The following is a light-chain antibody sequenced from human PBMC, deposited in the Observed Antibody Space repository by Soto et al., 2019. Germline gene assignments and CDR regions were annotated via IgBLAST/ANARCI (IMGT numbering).Light chain of an antibody. CDR2: GAS. CDR3: QQYGSSRT. J-gene: IGKJ1*01. V-gene: IGKV3-20*01. Sequence: IVLTQSAGTLSLCPGERATLSCRASQSVSSSYLAWYQQKPGQAPRLLIYGASSRATGIPDRFSGSGSGTDFTLTISRLEPEDFAVYYCQQYGSSRTFGQGTKVEIK. CDR1: QSVSSSY.